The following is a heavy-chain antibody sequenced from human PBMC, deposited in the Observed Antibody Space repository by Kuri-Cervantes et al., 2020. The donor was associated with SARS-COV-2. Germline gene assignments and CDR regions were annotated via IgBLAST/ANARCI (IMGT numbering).Heavy chain of an antibody. D-gene: IGHD6-13*01. Sequence: GSLRLSCTVSGGSISSYYWSWIRQPAGKGLEWIGRIYTSGSTNYNPSLTSRVTMSVDTSKNQFSLKLSSVTAADTAVYYCARGGGGQLDFDYWGQGTLVTVSS. J-gene: IGHJ4*02. V-gene: IGHV4-4*07. CDR1: GGSISSYY. CDR3: ARGGGGQLDFDY. CDR2: IYTSGST.